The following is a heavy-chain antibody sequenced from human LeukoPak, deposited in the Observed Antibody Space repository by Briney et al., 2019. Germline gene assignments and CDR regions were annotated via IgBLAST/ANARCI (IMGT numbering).Heavy chain of an antibody. CDR3: ARGSDSGSPPGY. Sequence: SVKVSCKASGGTLSSYAITWVRQAPGQGLEWMGRIITFLDIANYAQKFQGRVTITADKSKTTVYMEVSSLRSDDTAVYYCARGSDSGSPPGYWGQGTLVTVSS. D-gene: IGHD1-26*01. V-gene: IGHV1-69*04. J-gene: IGHJ4*02. CDR2: IITFLDIA. CDR1: GGTLSSYA.